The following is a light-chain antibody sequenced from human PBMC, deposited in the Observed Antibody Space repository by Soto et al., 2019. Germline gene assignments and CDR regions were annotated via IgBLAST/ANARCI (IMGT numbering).Light chain of an antibody. V-gene: IGKV3-20*01. CDR3: QQYGSSPWT. CDR1: QSIDKNY. Sequence: EVALTQSPGTLSLSPGAIATLSCSASQSIDKNYLAWYQQKPGQAPRVLIYDASTRATGIPDRFSGSGSGTDFTLTISRLEPEDFAVYYCQQYGSSPWTFGQGTKVDIK. J-gene: IGKJ1*01. CDR2: DAS.